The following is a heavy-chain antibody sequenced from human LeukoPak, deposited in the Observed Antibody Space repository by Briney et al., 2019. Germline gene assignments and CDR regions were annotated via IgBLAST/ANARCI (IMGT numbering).Heavy chain of an antibody. D-gene: IGHD3-10*01. CDR3: AREWFGELFPKNWFDP. J-gene: IGHJ5*02. CDR2: IYTSGST. V-gene: IGHV4-61*02. Sequence: PSQTLSLTCTVSGGSISSGSYYWSWIRQPAGKGLEWIGRIYTSGSTNYNPSLKSRVTISVDTSKNQFSLKLSSVTAADTAVYYCAREWFGELFPKNWFDPWGQGTLVTVS. CDR1: GGSISSGSYY.